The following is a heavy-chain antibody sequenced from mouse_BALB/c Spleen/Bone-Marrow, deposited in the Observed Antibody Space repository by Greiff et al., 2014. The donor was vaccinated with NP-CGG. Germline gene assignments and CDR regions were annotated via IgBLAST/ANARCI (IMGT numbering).Heavy chain of an antibody. CDR2: INPDSSTI. D-gene: IGHD2-3*01. V-gene: IGHV4-1*02. Sequence: EVQLLESGGGLVQPGGSLKISCAASGFAFRRYWMGWVRQAPGKGLEWIGEINPDSSTINYEPSLKDKFIISRDNAKNTPYLQMSKVRSEDTSLYYCASLGYCEYFAYWGRGTLLTVSA. J-gene: IGHJ2*01. CDR1: GFAFRRYW. CDR3: ASLGYCEYFAY.